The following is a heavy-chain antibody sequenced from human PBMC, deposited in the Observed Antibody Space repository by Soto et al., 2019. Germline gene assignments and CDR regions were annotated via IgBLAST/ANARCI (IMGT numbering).Heavy chain of an antibody. CDR2: IYYSGST. CDR1: GGSISSYY. D-gene: IGHD4-4*01. J-gene: IGHJ4*02. Sequence: QVQLQESGPGLVKPSETLSLTCTVSGGSISSYYWSWIRQPPGKGLEWIGYIYYSGSTNYNPSLKSRVTISVDTSKNQFSLKLSSVTAADTAVYYCARGNSAARSDYWGQGTLVTVSS. CDR3: ARGNSAARSDY. V-gene: IGHV4-59*01.